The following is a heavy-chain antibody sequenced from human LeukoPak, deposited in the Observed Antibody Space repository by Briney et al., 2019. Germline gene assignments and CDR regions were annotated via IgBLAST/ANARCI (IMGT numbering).Heavy chain of an antibody. CDR1: GFTVSSNY. V-gene: IGHV3-66*01. CDR3: AREVSYYYYDSSGSYDAFDI. Sequence: GSLRLSCAASGFTVSSNYMSWVRQAPGKGLEWVSVIYSGGSTYYADSVKGRFTISRDNSKNTLYLQMNSLRAEDTAVCYCAREVSYYYYDSSGSYDAFDIWGQGTMVTVSS. J-gene: IGHJ3*02. D-gene: IGHD3-22*01. CDR2: IYSGGST.